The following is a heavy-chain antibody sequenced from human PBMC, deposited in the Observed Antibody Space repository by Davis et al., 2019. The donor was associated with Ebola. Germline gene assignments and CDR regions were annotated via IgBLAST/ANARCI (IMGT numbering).Heavy chain of an antibody. Sequence: LRLSCTVSGSSISSGGYYWSSTRQHPAKSLEWIGYIHYSGSTYYHPSLKSRVNISVDTSKNQFSLKLSSVTATDTAVYYCAREYSSGGGSFDPWGQGTLGTVSS. D-gene: IGHD6-19*01. V-gene: IGHV4-31*03. J-gene: IGHJ5*02. CDR3: AREYSSGGGSFDP. CDR1: GSSISSGGYY. CDR2: IHYSGST.